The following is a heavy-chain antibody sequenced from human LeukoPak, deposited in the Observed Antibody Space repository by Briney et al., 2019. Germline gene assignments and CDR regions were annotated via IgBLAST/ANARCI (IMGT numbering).Heavy chain of an antibody. J-gene: IGHJ4*02. D-gene: IGHD6-13*01. CDR2: ISAYNGNT. CDR3: ARFSSSWSDFDY. CDR1: GYTFTSYG. V-gene: IGHV1-18*01. Sequence: VASVKVSCKASGYTFTSYGISWVRQAPGQGLEWMGWISAYNGNTNYAQKLQGRVTMTTDTSTSTAYMELRGLRSDDTAVYYCARFSSSWSDFDYWGQGTLVTVSS.